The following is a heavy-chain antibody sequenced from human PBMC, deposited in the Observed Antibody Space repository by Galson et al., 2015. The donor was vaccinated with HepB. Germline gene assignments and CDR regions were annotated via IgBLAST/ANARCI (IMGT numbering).Heavy chain of an antibody. CDR2: ISSSSSTI. Sequence: SLRLSCAASGFTFSSYSMNWVRQAPGKGLEWVSYISSSSSTIYYADSVKGRFTISRDNAKNSLYLQMNSLRVEDTAVYYCAGGGGYSYGTLWGQGTLVTVSS. CDR3: AGGGGYSYGTL. J-gene: IGHJ4*02. V-gene: IGHV3-48*01. D-gene: IGHD5-18*01. CDR1: GFTFSSYS.